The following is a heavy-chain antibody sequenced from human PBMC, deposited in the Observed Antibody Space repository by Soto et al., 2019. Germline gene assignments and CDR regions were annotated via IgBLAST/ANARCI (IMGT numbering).Heavy chain of an antibody. CDR2: INPTGGST. Sequence: ASVKVSCKASGYTFINYYIHWVRQAPGHGLEWMAIINPTGGSTNYAQKFQGRLTLTMDTSTTTVYMELSSLTSEDTAIYYCARYLSADDVWRQLPPFPAPPSTNRPASVKVSCKASGYTFTSYYMHW. V-gene: IGHV1-46*01. D-gene: IGHD2-2*02. CDR3: ARYLSADDVWRQLPPFPAPPSTNRPASVKVSCKASGYTFTSYYMH. CDR1: GYTFINYY. J-gene: IGHJ1*01.